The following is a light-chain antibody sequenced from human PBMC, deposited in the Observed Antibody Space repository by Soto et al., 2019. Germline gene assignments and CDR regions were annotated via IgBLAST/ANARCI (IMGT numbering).Light chain of an antibody. Sequence: MVFTQSPGTLSLSARERATLSCRVSQSITTQLVWYQQKPDQAPSLIIHGASSRPTGVPDRLTGSGSETDFPLSISRLEPEDFAVYYCQQYGGSTPTFRQGTKVDIQ. J-gene: IGKJ1*01. CDR1: QSITTQ. CDR3: QQYGGSTPT. V-gene: IGKV3-20*01. CDR2: GAS.